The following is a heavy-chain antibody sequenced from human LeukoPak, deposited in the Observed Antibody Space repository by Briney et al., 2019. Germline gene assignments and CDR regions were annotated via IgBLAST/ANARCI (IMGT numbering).Heavy chain of an antibody. V-gene: IGHV4-34*01. CDR1: GGSFSGYY. Sequence: SSETQSLTCAVYGGSFSGYYWSWIRQPPGKGLEWIGEINHSGSTNYNPSLKSRVTISVDTPKNQFSLKLSSVTAADTAVYYCARGVGYFDYWGQGTLVTVSS. CDR3: ARGVGYFDY. J-gene: IGHJ4*02. CDR2: INHSGST.